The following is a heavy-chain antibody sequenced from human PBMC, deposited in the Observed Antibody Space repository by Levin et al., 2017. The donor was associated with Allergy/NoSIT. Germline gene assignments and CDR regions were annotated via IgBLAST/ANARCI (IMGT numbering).Heavy chain of an antibody. V-gene: IGHV3-23*01. CDR1: GFTFSSYA. D-gene: IGHD3-16*02. CDR3: AKEINEGYDYIWGSYRYTGNFDY. Sequence: PGGSLRLSCAASGFTFSSYAMSWVRQAPGKGLEWVSAISGSGGSTYYADSVKGRFTISRDNSKNTLYLQMNSLRAEDTAVYYCAKEINEGYDYIWGSYRYTGNFDYWGQGTLVTVSS. CDR2: ISGSGGST. J-gene: IGHJ4*02.